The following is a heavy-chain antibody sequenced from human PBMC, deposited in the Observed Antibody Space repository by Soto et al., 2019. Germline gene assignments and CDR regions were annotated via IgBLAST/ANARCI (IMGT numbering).Heavy chain of an antibody. CDR1: GFSLSTSGVA. D-gene: IGHD5-18*01. J-gene: IGHJ4*02. CDR2: IYWDDDK. CDR3: AHMGNNYGHLFDY. V-gene: IGHV2-5*02. Sequence: HITLKESGPTLVKPTQTLTLTCTFSGFSLSTSGVAVGWIRQPPGKALEWLALIYWDDDKRYSPSLKSRLTITKDNSNNRVVLMLTDVDPVDTSTYFCAHMGNNYGHLFDYWGPGILVTVSS.